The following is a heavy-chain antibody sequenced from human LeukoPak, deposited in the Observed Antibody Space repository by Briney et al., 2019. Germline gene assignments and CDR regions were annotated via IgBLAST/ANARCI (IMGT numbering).Heavy chain of an antibody. CDR3: ARGNSLGYCSGGSCYSNAFDI. CDR2: ISYDGSNK. J-gene: IGHJ3*02. Sequence: GGSLRLSCAASGFTFSSYGMHWVRQAPGKGLEWVAVISYDGSNKYYADSVKGRFTISRDNSKNTLYLQMNSLRAEDTAVYYCARGNSLGYCSGGSCYSNAFDIWGQGTMVTVSS. CDR1: GFTFSSYG. V-gene: IGHV3-30*03. D-gene: IGHD2-15*01.